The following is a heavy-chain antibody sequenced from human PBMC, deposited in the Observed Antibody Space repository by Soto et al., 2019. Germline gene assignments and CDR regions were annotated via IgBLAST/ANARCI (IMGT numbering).Heavy chain of an antibody. CDR3: AKDHGGCYSPFQH. J-gene: IGHJ1*01. V-gene: IGHV3-23*01. D-gene: IGHD1-26*01. CDR2: ISGSGGGT. CDR1: GFTFSVYA. Sequence: GGSLRLSCAASGFTFSVYAMSWVRQAPGKGLEWVSGISGSGGGTYYADSVQGRFSISRDSSKNTLYLQMNSLRAEDTAVYYCAKDHGGCYSPFQHWGQGTLVTVSS.